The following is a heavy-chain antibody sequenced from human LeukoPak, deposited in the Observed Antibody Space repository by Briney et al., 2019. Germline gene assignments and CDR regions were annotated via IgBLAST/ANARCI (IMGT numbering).Heavy chain of an antibody. D-gene: IGHD6-13*01. CDR2: ISYNESYN. V-gene: IGHV3-30-3*01. CDR3: ARGWGGSSWPFDY. Sequence: GGRLRLSCTGSGFTFSTFAMHWVRQAPGKGLEWVALISYNESYNDYSDSVKGRFTISRDNSKNTLYLQMNSLRLEDAAVYYCARGWGGSSWPFDYWGQGTLVTVSS. J-gene: IGHJ4*02. CDR1: GFTFSTFA.